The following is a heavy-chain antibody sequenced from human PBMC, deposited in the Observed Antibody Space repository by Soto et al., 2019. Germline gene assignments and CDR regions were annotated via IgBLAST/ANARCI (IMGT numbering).Heavy chain of an antibody. CDR3: ARYYDSSGYYDQIDY. CDR2: IYYSGST. J-gene: IGHJ4*02. CDR1: GGSVSSGSYY. Sequence: SETLSLTCTVSGGSVSSGSYYWSWIRQPPGKGLEWIGYIYYSGSTNYNPSLKSRVTISVDTSKNQFSLKLSSVTAADTAVYYCARYYDSSGYYDQIDYWGQGTLVTVSS. V-gene: IGHV4-61*01. D-gene: IGHD3-22*01.